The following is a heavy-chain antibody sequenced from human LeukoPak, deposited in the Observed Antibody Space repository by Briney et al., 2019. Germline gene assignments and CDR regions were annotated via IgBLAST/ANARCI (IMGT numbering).Heavy chain of an antibody. CDR3: ASRHRWGVSGAFDI. CDR1: GCIFSSYA. J-gene: IGHJ3*02. CDR2: IIPIFGTA. V-gene: IGHV1-69*13. Sequence: VAAVKVSCKASGCIFSSYAISWVRQAPGQGLEWMGGIIPIFGTANYAQKFQGRVTITADESTSTAYMELSSLRSEDTAVYYCASRHRWGVSGAFDIWGQGTMVTVSS. D-gene: IGHD3-10*01.